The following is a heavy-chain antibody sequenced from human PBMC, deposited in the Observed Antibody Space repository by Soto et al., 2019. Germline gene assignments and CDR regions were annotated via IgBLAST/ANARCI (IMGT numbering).Heavy chain of an antibody. D-gene: IGHD3-22*01. V-gene: IGHV1-2*04. CDR1: SYTVTGYY. CDR3: ARVRKQGGYDSSGTRSAFDI. CDR2: INPNSGGT. J-gene: IGHJ3*02. Sequence: GGSVKGSGRASSYTVTGYYMHWVRQAPGQGLEWMGWINPNSGGTNYAQKFQGWVTMTRDTSISTAYMELSRLRSDGTAVYYCARVRKQGGYDSSGTRSAFDIWGQGTMVTVSS.